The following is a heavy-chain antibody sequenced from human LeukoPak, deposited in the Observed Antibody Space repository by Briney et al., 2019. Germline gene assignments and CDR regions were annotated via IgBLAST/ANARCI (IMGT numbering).Heavy chain of an antibody. J-gene: IGHJ4*02. Sequence: GSLRLSCAASGFTFSSYAMSWVRQAPGKGLEWVSAISGSGGSTYYADSVKGRFTISRDNSKNTLYLQMNSLRAEDTAVYYCAKVLLEGVWFGELSGYFFDYWGQGTLVTVSS. D-gene: IGHD3-10*01. CDR2: ISGSGGST. CDR1: GFTFSSYA. CDR3: AKVLLEGVWFGELSGYFFDY. V-gene: IGHV3-23*01.